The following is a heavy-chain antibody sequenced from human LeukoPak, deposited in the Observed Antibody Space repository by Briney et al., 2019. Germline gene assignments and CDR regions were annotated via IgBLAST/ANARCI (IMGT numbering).Heavy chain of an antibody. J-gene: IGHJ4*02. CDR2: IRQDGSEK. CDR3: ARDYVWGSDRYTDY. Sequence: PGGSLRLSCAASGFTFSNYWMSWVRQAPGRGLEWVANIRQDGSEKYYVDPVKGRFTISRDNAKNSLYLQMNSLRAEDTAVYYCARDYVWGSDRYTDYWGQGTLVTVSS. CDR1: GFTFSNYW. V-gene: IGHV3-7*05. D-gene: IGHD3-16*02.